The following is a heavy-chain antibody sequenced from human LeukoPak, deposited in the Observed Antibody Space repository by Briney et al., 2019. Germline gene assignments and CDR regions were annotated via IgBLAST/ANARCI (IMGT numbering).Heavy chain of an antibody. CDR1: GGSISSGGYS. D-gene: IGHD3-3*01. CDR2: INHSGST. V-gene: IGHV4-30-2*01. CDR3: ARGRVPPPDFWSGYYSRRWVAYFDY. Sequence: SETLSLTCAVSGGSISSGGYSWSWIRQPPGKGLEWIGYINHSGSTNYSPSLKSRVTISVDTSKNQFSLKLSSVTAADTAVYYCARGRVPPPDFWSGYYSRRWVAYFDYWGQGTLVTVSS. J-gene: IGHJ4*02.